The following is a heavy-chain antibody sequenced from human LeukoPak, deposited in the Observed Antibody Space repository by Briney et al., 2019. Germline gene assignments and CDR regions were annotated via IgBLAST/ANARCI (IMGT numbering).Heavy chain of an antibody. CDR3: ARAYY. V-gene: IGHV3-7*01. J-gene: IGHJ4*02. Sequence: GGSLRLSCAASGFTFSSYSMSWVRQAPGKGLEVVANIKHDGSETYYVDSVKGRFTVSRDNAKNSLYLHMDSLRVEDTGVYYCARAYYWGQGTLVTVSS. CDR2: IKHDGSET. CDR1: GFTFSSYS. D-gene: IGHD2-21*01.